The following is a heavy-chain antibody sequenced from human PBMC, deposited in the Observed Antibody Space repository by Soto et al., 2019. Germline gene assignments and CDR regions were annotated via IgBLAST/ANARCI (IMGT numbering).Heavy chain of an antibody. CDR2: IYHSGST. CDR3: ARRITMIVVVIDAFDI. Sequence: SETLSLTCAVSGGSISSSNWWSWVRQPPGKGLEWIGEIYHSGSTNYNPSLKSRVTISVDKSKNQFSLKLSSVTAADTAVYYCARRITMIVVVIDAFDIWGRGTMVTVSS. J-gene: IGHJ3*02. V-gene: IGHV4-4*02. CDR1: GGSISSSNW. D-gene: IGHD3-22*01.